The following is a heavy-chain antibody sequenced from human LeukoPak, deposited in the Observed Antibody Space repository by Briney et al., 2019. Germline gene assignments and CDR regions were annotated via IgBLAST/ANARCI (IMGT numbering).Heavy chain of an antibody. CDR1: GFIFSSYA. D-gene: IGHD3-16*01. CDR3: AKNGGSLSRLDY. CDR2: ISDSGSST. V-gene: IGHV3-23*01. Sequence: QPGGSLRLSCAASGFIFSSYAMSWVRQAPGKGLEWVSAISDSGSSTYYADSGKGRFTISRDNSKNTMYLQMNSLRGGDTAVYYGAKNGGSLSRLDYWGQGALVTVSS. J-gene: IGHJ4*02.